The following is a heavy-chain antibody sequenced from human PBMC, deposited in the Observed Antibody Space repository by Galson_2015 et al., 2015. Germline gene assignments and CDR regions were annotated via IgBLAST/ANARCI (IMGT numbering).Heavy chain of an antibody. CDR3: ARAHTITMVRGVIIQGGGMDV. V-gene: IGHV1-69*13. CDR1: GGTFSSYA. D-gene: IGHD3-10*01. CDR2: IIPIFGTA. Sequence: SVKVSCKASGGTFSSYAISWVRQAPGQGLEWMGGIIPIFGTANYAQKFQGRVTITADESTSTAYMELSSLRSEDTAVYYCARAHTITMVRGVIIQGGGMDVWGQGTTVTVSS. J-gene: IGHJ6*02.